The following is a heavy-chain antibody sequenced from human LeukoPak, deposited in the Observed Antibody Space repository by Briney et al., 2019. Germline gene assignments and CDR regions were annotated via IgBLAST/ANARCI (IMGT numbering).Heavy chain of an antibody. CDR1: GFTFSSYA. V-gene: IGHV3-30*14. D-gene: IGHD5-18*01. J-gene: IGHJ4*02. Sequence: PGRSLRLSCAASGFTFSSYAMHWVRQAPGKGLEWVAVISYDGSNKYYADSVKGRFTISRDISKNMLYLQMNSLRADDTAVYYCARDKDEGSQLWLRPRSKSHGVFDYWGQGTLVTVSS. CDR3: ARDKDEGSQLWLRPRSKSHGVFDY. CDR2: ISYDGSNK.